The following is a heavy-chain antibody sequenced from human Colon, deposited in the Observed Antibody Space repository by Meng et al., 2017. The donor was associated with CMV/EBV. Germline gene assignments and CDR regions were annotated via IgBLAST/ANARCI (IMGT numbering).Heavy chain of an antibody. CDR1: GFTFSSYA. CDR2: ITASGVNT. V-gene: IGHV3-23*01. J-gene: IGHJ3*02. Sequence: GESLKISCAASGFTFSSYAMNWVRQAPGKGLEWVSAITASGVNTYYADSVKGRFTISRDNSENTLYLQMNSLRAEDTAVYYCARDRDSSSSVDAFDIWGQGTMVTVSS. D-gene: IGHD6-13*01. CDR3: ARDRDSSSSVDAFDI.